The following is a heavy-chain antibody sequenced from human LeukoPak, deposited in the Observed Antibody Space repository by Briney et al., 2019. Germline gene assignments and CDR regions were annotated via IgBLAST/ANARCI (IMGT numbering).Heavy chain of an antibody. CDR3: ARARTTVRGGFDY. J-gene: IGHJ4*02. V-gene: IGHV3-48*01. D-gene: IGHD4-11*01. CDR2: ISSDSSTR. CDR1: GFTFSSNS. Sequence: GGSLRLSCAASGFTFSSNSMNWVRQAPGKGLELVSYISSDSSTRYYADSVKGRFTISRDNAKNSLHLQMNSLRAEDTGVYYCARARTTVRGGFDYWGQGTLVTVSS.